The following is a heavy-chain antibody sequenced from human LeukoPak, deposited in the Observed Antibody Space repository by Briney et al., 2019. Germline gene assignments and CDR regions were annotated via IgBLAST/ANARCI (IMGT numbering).Heavy chain of an antibody. V-gene: IGHV3-33*08. CDR1: GFTFSSYG. Sequence: GGSLRLSCAASGFTFSSYGMHWVRQAPGKGLEWVAVIWYGGSNKYYADSVKGRFTISRDNSKNTLYLQMNSLRAEDTAVYYCARESRYEYYYDSSGSDYWGQGTLVTVSS. D-gene: IGHD3-22*01. CDR2: IWYGGSNK. J-gene: IGHJ4*02. CDR3: ARESRYEYYYDSSGSDY.